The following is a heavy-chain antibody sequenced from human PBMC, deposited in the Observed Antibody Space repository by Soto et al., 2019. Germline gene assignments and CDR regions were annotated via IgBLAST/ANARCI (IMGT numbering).Heavy chain of an antibody. CDR1: GYTFTSYG. CDR2: ISAYNGNT. V-gene: IGHV1-18*01. CDR3: ARVLGYCTNGVCLLPRYYFDY. D-gene: IGHD2-8*01. Sequence: QVQLVQSGAEVKKPGASVKVSCKASGYTFTSYGISWVRQAPGQGLEWMGWISAYNGNTNYAQKLQGRVTMTTDTSTSTAYMELRSLRSDDTAVYYCARVLGYCTNGVCLLPRYYFDYWGQGTLVTVSS. J-gene: IGHJ4*02.